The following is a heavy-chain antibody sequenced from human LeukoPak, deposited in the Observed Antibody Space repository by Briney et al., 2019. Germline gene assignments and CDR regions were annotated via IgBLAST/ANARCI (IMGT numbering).Heavy chain of an antibody. CDR2: IYYSGST. J-gene: IGHJ4*02. CDR1: GGSISSYY. Sequence: SETVSLTCTVSGGSISSYYWSWIRQPPGKGLEWIGYIYYSGSTNYNPSLKSRVTISVDTSKNQFSLKLSSVTAADTAVYYCARGARGRPFDYWGQGTLVTVSS. D-gene: IGHD3-16*01. CDR3: ARGARGRPFDY. V-gene: IGHV4-59*01.